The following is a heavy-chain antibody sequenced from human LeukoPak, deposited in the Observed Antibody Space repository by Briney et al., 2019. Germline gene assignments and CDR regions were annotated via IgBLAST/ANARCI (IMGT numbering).Heavy chain of an antibody. CDR3: ARDLRIAVAGTFDY. CDR1: GFTFSSYA. V-gene: IGHV3-21*01. Sequence: GGSLGLSCAASGFTFSSYAMSWVRQAPGKGLEWVSSISSSSSYIYYADSVKGRFTISRDNAKNSLYLQMNSLRAEDTAVYYCARDLRIAVAGTFDYWGQGTLVTVSS. J-gene: IGHJ4*02. CDR2: ISSSSSYI. D-gene: IGHD6-19*01.